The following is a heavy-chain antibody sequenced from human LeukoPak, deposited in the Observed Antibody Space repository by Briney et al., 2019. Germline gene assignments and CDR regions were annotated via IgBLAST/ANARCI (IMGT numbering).Heavy chain of an antibody. D-gene: IGHD1/OR15-1a*01. J-gene: IGHJ4*02. CDR2: ISYDGSNK. Sequence: GGSLRLSCAASGFTFSSYGMHWVRQAPGKGLEWVAVISYDGSNKYYADSVKGRFTISRDNSKNTLYLQMNGLRAEDTAVYYCARDLEQTDYWGQGTLVTVSS. CDR3: ARDLEQTDY. CDR1: GFTFSSYG. V-gene: IGHV3-30*03.